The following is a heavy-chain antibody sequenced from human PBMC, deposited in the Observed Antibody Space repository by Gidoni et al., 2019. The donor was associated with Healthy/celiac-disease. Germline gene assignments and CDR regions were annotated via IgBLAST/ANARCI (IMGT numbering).Heavy chain of an antibody. CDR1: GFTFSDYY. CDR2: ISSSSSYT. Sequence: QVQLVESGGGLVKPGGSLSLSCAASGFTFSDYYMSWIRQAPGKGLEWVSYISSSSSYTNYADSVKGRFTISRDNAKNSLYLQMNSLRAEDTAVYYCARDAVDIAAAGPRRAYYYGMDVWGQGTTVTVSS. J-gene: IGHJ6*02. D-gene: IGHD6-13*01. CDR3: ARDAVDIAAAGPRRAYYYGMDV. V-gene: IGHV3-11*05.